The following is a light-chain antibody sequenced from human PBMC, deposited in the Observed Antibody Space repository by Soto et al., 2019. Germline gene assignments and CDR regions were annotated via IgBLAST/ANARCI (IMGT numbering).Light chain of an antibody. CDR1: ISDVGSSNL. Sequence: QSVLTQPASVSGSPGQSITISCAGSISDVGSSNLVSWYQQHPGKVPKLIIYEGNRRPSGVSSRFSGSNSGKTASLTISGLQAEDEAHYYCSSFTSKSTLIFGGGTKLTVL. CDR3: SSFTSKSTLI. CDR2: EGN. J-gene: IGLJ2*01. V-gene: IGLV2-14*02.